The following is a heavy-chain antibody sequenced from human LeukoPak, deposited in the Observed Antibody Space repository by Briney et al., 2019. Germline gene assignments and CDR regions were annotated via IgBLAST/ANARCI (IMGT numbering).Heavy chain of an antibody. Sequence: EASVKVSCKASGYTFTGYYMHWVRQAPGQGLEWMGWINPNSGGTNYAQKFQGRVTMTRDTSISTAYMELSRLRSDDTAVYYCARDWGYCSSTSCYGFLYFDYWGQGTLVTVSS. J-gene: IGHJ4*02. D-gene: IGHD2-2*01. V-gene: IGHV1-2*02. CDR3: ARDWGYCSSTSCYGFLYFDY. CDR1: GYTFTGYY. CDR2: INPNSGGT.